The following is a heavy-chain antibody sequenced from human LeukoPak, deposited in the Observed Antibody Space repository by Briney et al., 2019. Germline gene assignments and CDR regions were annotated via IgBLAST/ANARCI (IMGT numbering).Heavy chain of an antibody. D-gene: IGHD4/OR15-4a*01. V-gene: IGHV3-30*02. CDR3: AKIGANVGF. CDR2: IRFDGSSG. Sequence: GGSLRLSCAASGFTFSIYGMHWVRQAPGKGLEWLALIRFDGSSGYYADSVKGRFTISRDNSKNTLYLQMNSLRAEDTAVYYCAKIGANVGFWGQGTLVTVSS. J-gene: IGHJ4*02. CDR1: GFTFSIYG.